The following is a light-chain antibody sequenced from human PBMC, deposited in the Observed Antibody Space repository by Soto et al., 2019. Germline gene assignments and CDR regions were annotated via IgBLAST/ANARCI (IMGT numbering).Light chain of an antibody. CDR2: GAS. CDR1: QTISND. J-gene: IGKJ4*01. Sequence: VXTQAPATVSVSPGEGVTLSCRASQTISNDLAWYQQNPGQAPRLLIYGASTRATGVPARFSGGGSGTEFTLTISSLQSEDFAFYYCQQNNKWPPVTFGGGTKVDIK. V-gene: IGKV3-15*01. CDR3: QQNNKWPPVT.